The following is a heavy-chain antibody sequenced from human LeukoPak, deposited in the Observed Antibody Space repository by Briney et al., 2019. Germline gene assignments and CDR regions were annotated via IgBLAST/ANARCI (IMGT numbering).Heavy chain of an antibody. CDR1: GFTFSIYV. V-gene: IGHV3-23*01. CDR3: VKEPEPMPSGDWFDH. D-gene: IGHD1-14*01. CDR2: ISGGADST. Sequence: TGGSLRLSCAASGFTFSIYVMTWVRQAPGKGLEWVSGISGGADSTYYADSVRGRFTISRDNSKDTLYLQMNSLRDEDTAIYYCVKEPEPMPSGDWFDHWGQGTLVTVSS. J-gene: IGHJ5*02.